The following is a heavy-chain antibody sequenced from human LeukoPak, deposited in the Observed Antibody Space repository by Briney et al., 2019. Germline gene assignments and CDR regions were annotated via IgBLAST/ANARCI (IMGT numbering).Heavy chain of an antibody. V-gene: IGHV1-18*01. Sequence: GASVKVSCKASGYTFTSYGISCVRQAPGQGLEWMGWISAYNGNTNYAQKLQGRVTMTTDTSTSTAYMELRSLRSDDTAVYYCARVSRPYYYDSSGIFDYWGQGTLVTVSS. D-gene: IGHD3-22*01. CDR2: ISAYNGNT. CDR1: GYTFTSYG. J-gene: IGHJ4*02. CDR3: ARVSRPYYYDSSGIFDY.